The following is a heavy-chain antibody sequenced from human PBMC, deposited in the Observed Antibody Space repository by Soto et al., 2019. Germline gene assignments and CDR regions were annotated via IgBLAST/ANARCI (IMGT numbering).Heavy chain of an antibody. J-gene: IGHJ4*02. CDR2: INGGGGTT. CDR1: GFTFSSYA. V-gene: IGHV3-23*01. D-gene: IGHD2-8*01. CDR3: AKVVCTSNCYDY. Sequence: GGSLRLSCTASGFTFSSYAMSWVRQAPGKGLEWVSSINGGGGTTNYADSVKGRFTIFRDNSKNTLYLQMNSLRAEDTAVYFCAKVVCTSNCYDYWGQGTLVTVSS.